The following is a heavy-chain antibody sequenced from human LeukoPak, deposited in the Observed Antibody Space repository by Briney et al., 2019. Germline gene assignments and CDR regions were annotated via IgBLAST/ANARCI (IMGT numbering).Heavy chain of an antibody. V-gene: IGHV3-33*01. CDR2: IWYDGSNK. CDR1: GFTFSSYG. CDR3: ATVGYCSGGSCYEGDYYYYGMDV. D-gene: IGHD2-15*01. Sequence: GGSLRLSCAASGFTFSSYGMHWVRQSPGKGLEWVAVIWYDGSNKYYADPVKGRFTISRDNSKNTLYLQMNSLRAEDTAVYYCATVGYCSGGSCYEGDYYYYGMDVWGQGTTVTVSS. J-gene: IGHJ6*02.